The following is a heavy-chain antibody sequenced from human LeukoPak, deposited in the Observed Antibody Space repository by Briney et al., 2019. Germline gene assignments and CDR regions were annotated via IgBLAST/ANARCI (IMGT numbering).Heavy chain of an antibody. J-gene: IGHJ4*02. D-gene: IGHD2-2*01. CDR1: GGTFSSYA. Sequence: SLKVSCKASGGTFSSYAISWVRAAPGQGLEWMGRIIPIFGIANYAQKFQGRDTITADKSTSTAYMELSSLRSEDTAVYYCAREGYCSSTSCPFDYWGQGTLVTVSS. V-gene: IGHV1-69*04. CDR2: IIPIFGIA. CDR3: AREGYCSSTSCPFDY.